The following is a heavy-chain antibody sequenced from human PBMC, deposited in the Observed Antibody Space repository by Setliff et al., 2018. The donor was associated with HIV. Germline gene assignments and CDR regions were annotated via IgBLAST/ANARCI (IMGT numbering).Heavy chain of an antibody. CDR3: ARDATRGGDMDV. J-gene: IGHJ6*03. CDR2: ISSSGSYI. V-gene: IGHV3-21*01. Sequence: PGGSLRLSCAASGFTFSSYSMNWVRQAPGKGLEWVSSISSSGSYIYYADSVKGRFTSSRDNAKNSLYLQMNSLRVEDTAVYYCARDATRGGDMDVWARGTTVTVSS. CDR1: GFTFSSYS. D-gene: IGHD2-15*01.